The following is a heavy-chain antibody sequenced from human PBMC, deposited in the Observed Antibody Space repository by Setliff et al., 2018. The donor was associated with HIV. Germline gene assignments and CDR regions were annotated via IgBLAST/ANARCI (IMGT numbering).Heavy chain of an antibody. D-gene: IGHD3-22*01. V-gene: IGHV1-69*04. Sequence: ASVKVSCKASGGSFTSYTFSWVRQAPGQGLEWMGRIIPIVTIAHYAEQFVGRVTITADKSTSTTYMEVSSLRSEDTAVYYCARERPGDHYESTGYQLADWFDPCGQGTLVTVSS. CDR2: IIPIVTIA. CDR3: ARERPGDHYESTGYQLADWFDP. J-gene: IGHJ5*02. CDR1: GGSFTSYT.